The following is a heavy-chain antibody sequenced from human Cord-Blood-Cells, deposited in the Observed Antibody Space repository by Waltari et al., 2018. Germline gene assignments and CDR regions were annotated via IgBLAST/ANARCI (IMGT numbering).Heavy chain of an antibody. V-gene: IGHV5-51*01. J-gene: IGHJ6*02. Sequence: EVQLVQSGAEVKKPGESLKISCKGSGYSFTSYWVGWVRQMPGKGLEWMGIIYPGDSDTRYSPSFQGQVTISADKSISTAYLQWSSLKASDTAMYYCARLNRPLQYYYYGMDVWGQGTTVTVSS. CDR2: IYPGDSDT. D-gene: IGHD4-4*01. CDR3: ARLNRPLQYYYYGMDV. CDR1: GYSFTSYW.